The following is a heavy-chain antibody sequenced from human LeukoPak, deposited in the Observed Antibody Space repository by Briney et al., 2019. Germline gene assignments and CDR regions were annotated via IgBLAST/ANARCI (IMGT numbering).Heavy chain of an antibody. CDR1: GFSFSNYY. CDR3: AKDRYGDYGVDAFDI. CDR2: INGRGGII. V-gene: IGHV3-48*04. Sequence: GGSLRISCKASGFSFSNYYMNWVRQAPGKGLEWLSHINGRGGIINYADSVKGRFTISRDNARNSLDLHMSSLGAEDTAVYYCAKDRYGDYGVDAFDIWGQGTMVTVSS. D-gene: IGHD4-17*01. J-gene: IGHJ3*02.